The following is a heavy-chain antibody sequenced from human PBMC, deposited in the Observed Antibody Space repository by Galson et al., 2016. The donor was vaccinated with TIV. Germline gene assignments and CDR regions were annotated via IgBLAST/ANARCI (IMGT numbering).Heavy chain of an antibody. CDR3: SRGSFEP. Sequence: SLRLSCAGSGFTFGDYAMTWLRQAPGKGLEWVGFIRRGAHGGTAEYAASAKGRFTISRDDSKSVAYLEMNSLEKEDTAVYYCSRGSFEPWGQGTLVTVSS. CDR2: IRRGAHGGTA. CDR1: GFTFGDYA. J-gene: IGHJ5*02. V-gene: IGHV3-49*03. D-gene: IGHD3-3*02.